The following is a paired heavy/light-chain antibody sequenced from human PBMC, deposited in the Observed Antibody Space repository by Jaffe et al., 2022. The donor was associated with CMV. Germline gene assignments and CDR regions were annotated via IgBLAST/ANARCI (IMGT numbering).Heavy chain of an antibody. J-gene: IGHJ6*03. CDR3: ARDLRKEALTPSNGNHYYYYFMDV. Sequence: EVQLVESGGGLVQPGGSLRLSCDVSGFTFRNYWMSWVRQAPGKGLEWVANINKDGSESYYVDSVKGRFITSRDNANKSLYLQMSSLSADDTAVYYCARDLRKEALTPSNGNHYYYYFMDVWGKGTTVTVSS. V-gene: IGHV3-7*03. CDR1: GFTFRNYW. D-gene: IGHD1-1*01. CDR2: INKDGSES.
Light chain of an antibody. J-gene: IGKJ2*01. CDR3: QQYANSQYT. CDR1: QRVSSRS. V-gene: IGKV3-20*01. Sequence: EIVLTQSPGTLSLSPGERATLSCWASQRVSSRSLAWYQQRPGQAPRLLIYGASSRATGIPDRFSGSGSGTDFTLTIGSLEPEDFAVYYCQQYANSQYTFGQGTKLEIK. CDR2: GAS.